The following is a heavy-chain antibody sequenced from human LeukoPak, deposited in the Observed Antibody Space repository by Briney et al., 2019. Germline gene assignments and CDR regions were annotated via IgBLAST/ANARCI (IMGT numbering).Heavy chain of an antibody. Sequence: GGSLRLSCAASGFTFSSYAMSWVRQAPGKGLEWVSVISGGGVSTYYADSVKGRFTISRDGSKNTLYLHMNSLRAEDTAVYYCAKDRRDAFLGDAFDIWGQGTMVTVSS. CDR2: ISGGGVST. J-gene: IGHJ3*02. V-gene: IGHV3-23*01. CDR3: AKDRRDAFLGDAFDI. D-gene: IGHD5-24*01. CDR1: GFTFSSYA.